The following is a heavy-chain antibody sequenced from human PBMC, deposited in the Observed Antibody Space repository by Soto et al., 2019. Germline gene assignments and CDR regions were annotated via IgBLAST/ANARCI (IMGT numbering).Heavy chain of an antibody. V-gene: IGHV3-30-3*01. D-gene: IGHD3-22*01. CDR3: TTDPVAMIVVVPSSG. J-gene: IGHJ4*02. Sequence: GGSLRLSCAASGFTFSSYAMHWVRQAPGKGLEWVAVISYDGSNKYYADSVKGRFTISRDNSKNTLYLQMNSLKTEDTAVYYYTTDPVAMIVVVPSSGWGQGTLVTVSS. CDR1: GFTFSSYA. CDR2: ISYDGSNK.